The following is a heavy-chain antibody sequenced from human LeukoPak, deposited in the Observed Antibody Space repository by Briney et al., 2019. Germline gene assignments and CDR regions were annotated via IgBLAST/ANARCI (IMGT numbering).Heavy chain of an antibody. CDR1: GFTFSNYW. J-gene: IGHJ4*02. D-gene: IGHD5-18*01. Sequence: GGSLRLSCAASGFTFSNYWMSWVRQAPGRGLEWVAIIKQDGSDKYYVDSVKGRFTIYRDNAKNSLYLQMNSLRAEDTAVYYCARNTASDYWGQGTLVTVSS. V-gene: IGHV3-7*04. CDR3: ARNTASDY. CDR2: IKQDGSDK.